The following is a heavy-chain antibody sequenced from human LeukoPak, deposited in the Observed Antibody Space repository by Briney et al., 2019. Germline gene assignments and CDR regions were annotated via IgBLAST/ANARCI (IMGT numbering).Heavy chain of an antibody. CDR1: GFILSHFG. D-gene: IGHD3-10*01. CDR3: ARDSCLIKSCLDY. J-gene: IGHJ4*02. Sequence: QPGGSLRLSCATSGFILSHFGMHWVRQAPGKGLEWVAAIQSYGSQEHFADSVKGRSTISRDKSKSTMYLQIDTLRAEDTAAYFCARDSCLIKSCLDYWGQGTLVTVSS. CDR2: IQSYGSQE. V-gene: IGHV3-33*01.